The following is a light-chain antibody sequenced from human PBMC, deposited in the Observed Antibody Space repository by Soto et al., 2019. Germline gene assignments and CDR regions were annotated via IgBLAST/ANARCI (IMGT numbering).Light chain of an antibody. CDR1: QSVSSN. J-gene: IGKJ4*01. V-gene: IGKV3-15*01. Sequence: EIQMTQSPATLSVSPGERATLSCRASQSVSSNLAWYQQKPGQAPRILIYGASTRDTGIPARFSGSGSGTEFTLTISRLQSEDFAVYYCQQYNNWPLTFGGGTKVDI. CDR3: QQYNNWPLT. CDR2: GAS.